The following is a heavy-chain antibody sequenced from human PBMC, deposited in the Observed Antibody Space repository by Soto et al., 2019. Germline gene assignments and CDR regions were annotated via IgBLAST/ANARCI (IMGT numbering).Heavy chain of an antibody. Sequence: QVQLVESGGGVVQPGRSLRLSCAASGFTFSSYGMHWVRQAPGKGLEWVAVIWYDGSNKYYADSVKGRFTISRDNSKNTLYLQMNSLRAEDTAVYYCARPNNQQLRGSYYDILTGSGWFDPWGQGTLVTVSS. CDR2: IWYDGSNK. CDR3: ARPNNQQLRGSYYDILTGSGWFDP. J-gene: IGHJ5*02. CDR1: GFTFSSYG. D-gene: IGHD3-9*01. V-gene: IGHV3-33*01.